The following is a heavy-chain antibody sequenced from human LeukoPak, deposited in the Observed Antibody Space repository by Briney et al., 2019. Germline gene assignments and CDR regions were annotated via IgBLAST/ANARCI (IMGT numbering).Heavy chain of an antibody. CDR3: ARDWGSYGRYFDY. CDR1: GYSINNGYY. CDR2: VYHVGTT. V-gene: IGHV4-38-2*02. D-gene: IGHD5-18*01. Sequence: SETLSLTCTVSGYSINNGYYWGWIRQPPGKGLEWIGVYHVGTTDYNPSLKSRVTISVDTSKNQFSLKLSSVTAADTAVYYCARDWGSYGRYFDYWGQGTLVTVSS. J-gene: IGHJ4*02.